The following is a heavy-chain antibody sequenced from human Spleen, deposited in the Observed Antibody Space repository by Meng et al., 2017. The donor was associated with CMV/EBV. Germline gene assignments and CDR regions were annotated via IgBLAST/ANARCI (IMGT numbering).Heavy chain of an antibody. V-gene: IGHV3-30*02. CDR1: GFTFSSYG. D-gene: IGHD1-26*01. CDR3: TRSVSGSYYSSWFDP. J-gene: IGHJ5*02. Sequence: GGSLRLSCAASGFTFSSYGMHWVRQAPGKGLEWVAFIRYDGSNKYYADSVKGRFTISRDNSKNTLYLQMNSLRAEDTAVYYCTRSVSGSYYSSWFDPWGQGALVTVSS. CDR2: IRYDGSNK.